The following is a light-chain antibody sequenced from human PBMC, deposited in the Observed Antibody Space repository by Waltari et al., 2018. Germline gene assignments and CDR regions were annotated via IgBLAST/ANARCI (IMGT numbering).Light chain of an antibody. CDR2: DAS. CDR3: QQYHHWPRT. V-gene: IGKV3-15*01. CDR1: QSVSSN. J-gene: IGKJ1*01. Sequence: EVIMTQSPVTLSVSPGERATLSCRASQSVSSNLVWYQQNPGQAPRLLIYDASTRATGIPARFSGSGSGTEFTLTINSLQSEDFAVYFCQQYHHWPRTFGRGTKVEIK.